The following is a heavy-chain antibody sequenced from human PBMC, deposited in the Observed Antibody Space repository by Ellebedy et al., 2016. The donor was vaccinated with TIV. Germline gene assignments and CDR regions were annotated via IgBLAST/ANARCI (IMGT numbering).Heavy chain of an antibody. CDR1: GFTFSSYG. CDR2: ISYDGSNK. Sequence: GGSLRLSXAASGFTFSSYGMHWVRQAPGKGLEWVAVISYDGSNKYYADSVKGRFTISRDNSKNTLYLQMNSLRAEDTDVYYCAKDIGSRDGNSGPSVDYWGQGTLVTVSS. J-gene: IGHJ4*02. CDR3: AKDIGSRDGNSGPSVDY. D-gene: IGHD4-23*01. V-gene: IGHV3-30*18.